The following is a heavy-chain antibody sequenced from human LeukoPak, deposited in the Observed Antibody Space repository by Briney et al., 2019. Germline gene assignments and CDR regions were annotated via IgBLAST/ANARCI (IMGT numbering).Heavy chain of an antibody. CDR1: GGSISSGSYY. CDR3: ASSYDFWSGYSY. Sequence: PSETLSLTCTVSGGSISSGSYYWSWIRQPAGKGLEWIGRIYTSGSTNYNPSLKSRVTISVDTSKNQFSLKLSSVTAADTAVYYCASSYDFWSGYSYWGQGTLVTVSS. CDR2: IYTSGST. J-gene: IGHJ4*02. V-gene: IGHV4-61*02. D-gene: IGHD3-3*01.